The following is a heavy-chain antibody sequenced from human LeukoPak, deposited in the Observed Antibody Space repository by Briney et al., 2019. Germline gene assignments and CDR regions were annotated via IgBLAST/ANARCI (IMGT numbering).Heavy chain of an antibody. D-gene: IGHD3-22*01. J-gene: IGHJ4*02. CDR1: GYSFTSYW. CDR2: IYPGDSDT. V-gene: IGHV5-51*01. Sequence: GESLKISCKGSGYSFTSYWIGWVRQTPGKGLEWMGIIYPGDSDTRYSPSFQGQVTISADKSISTAYLQWSSLKASDIAMYYCARGGEAYYDSSGYYSSYFDYWGQGTLVTVSS. CDR3: ARGGEAYYDSSGYYSSYFDY.